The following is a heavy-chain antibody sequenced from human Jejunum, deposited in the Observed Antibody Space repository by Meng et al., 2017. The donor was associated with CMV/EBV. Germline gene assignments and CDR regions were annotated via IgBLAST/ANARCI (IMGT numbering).Heavy chain of an antibody. CDR2: RIAIFKTP. CDR3: ARGFSNGWQPFDY. D-gene: IGHD6-19*01. V-gene: IGHV1-69*12. J-gene: IGHJ4*02. Sequence: QVQWAQSGAEVNKXXSSVRLFCQSSGGSFNNYALSWVRQAPGQGLEWMAGRIAIFKTPNYAQKFQGRLTITADASSGTTYMDLTRLTSDDTAVYYCARGFSNGWQPFDYWGQGTLVTVSS. CDR1: GGSFNNYA.